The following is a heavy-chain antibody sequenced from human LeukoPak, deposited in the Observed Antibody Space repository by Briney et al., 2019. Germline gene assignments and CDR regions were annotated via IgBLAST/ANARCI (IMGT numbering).Heavy chain of an antibody. J-gene: IGHJ3*02. V-gene: IGHV3-74*01. CDR2: IDANAKTT. Sequence: QLGGSLRLSCAASGFTFSDYYMSWIRQAPGKGLVWVSRIDANAKTTSYADSVKGRFTISTDNAKKTLYLQMNSLRVEDTAVYYCLTVVETTIAAFDIWGQGTMVTVSS. CDR1: GFTFSDYY. CDR3: LTVVETTIAAFDI. D-gene: IGHD1-26*01.